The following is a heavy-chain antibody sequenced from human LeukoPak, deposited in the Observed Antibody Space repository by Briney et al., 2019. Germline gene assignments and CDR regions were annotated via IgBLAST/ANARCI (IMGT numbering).Heavy chain of an antibody. Sequence: GRSLRLSCAASGFTFSSYGMHWVRQAPGKGLEWVAVISYDGSNKYYADSVKGRFTISRDNAKNSLYLQMNSLRAEDTAVYYCASMVRGVIFDYWGQGTLVTVSS. V-gene: IGHV3-30*03. D-gene: IGHD3-10*01. CDR3: ASMVRGVIFDY. J-gene: IGHJ4*02. CDR2: ISYDGSNK. CDR1: GFTFSSYG.